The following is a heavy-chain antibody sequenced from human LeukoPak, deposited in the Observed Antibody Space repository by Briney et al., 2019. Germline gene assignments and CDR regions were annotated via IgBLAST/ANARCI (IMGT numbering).Heavy chain of an antibody. Sequence: SETLSLTCSVSGGSISSPNHYWGWIRQPPGKGLEWIGSIYYSGSTYNNPSLRSRVTISIDTSKNQFSLKLSSMTAADAAVYFCAREFPSNFGPHFDNWGQGTLVTASS. CDR1: GGSISSPNHY. D-gene: IGHD4-11*01. J-gene: IGHJ4*02. CDR2: IYYSGST. V-gene: IGHV4-39*07. CDR3: AREFPSNFGPHFDN.